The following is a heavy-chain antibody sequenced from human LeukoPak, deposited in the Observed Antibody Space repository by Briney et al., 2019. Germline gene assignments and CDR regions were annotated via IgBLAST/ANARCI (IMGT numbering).Heavy chain of an antibody. CDR3: SRALSNTVRGVGDY. CDR2: ISRSSSYI. D-gene: IGHD3-10*01. V-gene: IGHV3-21*01. J-gene: IGHJ4*02. Sequence: GGSLRLSCAASGFTFSSYSMNWVRQAPGKGLEWVSSISRSSSYIYYADSVKGRFTISRDNAKNSLYLQMNSLRVEDTAVYYCSRALSNTVRGVGDYWGQGTLVTVSS. CDR1: GFTFSSYS.